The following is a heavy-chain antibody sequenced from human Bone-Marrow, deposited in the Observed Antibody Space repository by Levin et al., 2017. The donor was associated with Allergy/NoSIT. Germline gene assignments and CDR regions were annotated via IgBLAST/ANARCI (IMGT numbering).Heavy chain of an antibody. J-gene: IGHJ3*01. Sequence: ASVKVSCKASGYSFTKYNIIWVRQAPGQGLEWMGWISSYNGHTNYAQKFQGRVTMTTDTSMSTAYMELRSLRSDDAAVYYCARTHERGSHYISAFDSWGQGTLVTVSS. CDR3: ARTHERGSHYISAFDS. CDR2: ISSYNGHT. CDR1: GYSFTKYN. D-gene: IGHD3-10*01. V-gene: IGHV1-18*01.